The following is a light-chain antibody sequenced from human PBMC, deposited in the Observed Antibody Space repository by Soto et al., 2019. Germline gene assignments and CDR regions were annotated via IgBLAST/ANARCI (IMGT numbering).Light chain of an antibody. CDR3: QQYGSSPP. V-gene: IGKV3-20*01. CDR2: GAS. J-gene: IGKJ4*01. Sequence: EIVLTQSPGTLSLSPGERATLSCRASQSVSGSYLAWYQQKPGQAPRLLIYGASSRATGIPDRFSGSGSGTDFTLTISRLEPEDFAVYYCQQYGSSPPFGGGTKVEIK. CDR1: QSVSGSY.